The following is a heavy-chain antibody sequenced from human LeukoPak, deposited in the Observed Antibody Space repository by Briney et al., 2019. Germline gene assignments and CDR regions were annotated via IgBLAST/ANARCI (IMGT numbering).Heavy chain of an antibody. CDR3: ARFVDTAMVGAFDI. J-gene: IGHJ3*02. CDR2: IYTRGST. V-gene: IGHV4-61*02. D-gene: IGHD5-18*01. Sequence: SETLSLTCTVSGGSISSGSYYWSWIRQPAGKGLEWIGRIYTRGSTNYNPSLKSRVTISVDTYKNQFSLKLSSVTAADTAVYYCARFVDTAMVGAFDIWGQGTMVTVSS. CDR1: GGSISSGSYY.